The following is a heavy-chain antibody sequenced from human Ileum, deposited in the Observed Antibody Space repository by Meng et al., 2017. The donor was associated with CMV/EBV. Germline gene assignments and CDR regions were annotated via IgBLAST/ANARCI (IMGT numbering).Heavy chain of an antibody. V-gene: IGHV1-18*01. CDR1: YTFTGYG. CDR3: ARGRGGYDFWSGYPYFDY. Sequence: YTFTGYGISWVRQAPGQGLEWMGWISAYNGNTNYAQKLQGRVTMTTDTSTSTAYMELRSLRSDDTAVYYCARGRGGYDFWSGYPYFDYWGQGTLVTVSS. J-gene: IGHJ4*02. CDR2: ISAYNGNT. D-gene: IGHD3-3*01.